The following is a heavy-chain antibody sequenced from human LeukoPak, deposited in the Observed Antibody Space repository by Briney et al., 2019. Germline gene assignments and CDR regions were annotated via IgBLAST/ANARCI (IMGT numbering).Heavy chain of an antibody. CDR2: INHSGST. CDR3: ARVPDYGDYVAY. D-gene: IGHD4-17*01. V-gene: IGHV4-34*01. Sequence: SETLSLTCAVYGGSFSGYYWSWIRQPPGKGLEWIGEINHSGSTNYNPSLKSRVTISVDTSKNQFSLKLSSVTAADTAVYYCARVPDYGDYVAYWGQGTLVTVSS. J-gene: IGHJ4*02. CDR1: GGSFSGYY.